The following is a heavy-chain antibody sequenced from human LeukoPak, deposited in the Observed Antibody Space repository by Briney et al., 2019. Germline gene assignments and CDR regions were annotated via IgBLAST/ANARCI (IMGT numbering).Heavy chain of an antibody. J-gene: IGHJ3*02. Sequence: ASVKVSCKASGYTFTSYDISWVRQASGQGLEWMGWMNPNSGNTGYAQKFQGRVTMTRNTSTSTVYMELSSLRSEDTAVYYCARIRDGYNDAYDIWGQGTMVTVPS. CDR3: ARIRDGYNDAYDI. CDR2: MNPNSGNT. D-gene: IGHD5-24*01. CDR1: GYTFTSYD. V-gene: IGHV1-8*01.